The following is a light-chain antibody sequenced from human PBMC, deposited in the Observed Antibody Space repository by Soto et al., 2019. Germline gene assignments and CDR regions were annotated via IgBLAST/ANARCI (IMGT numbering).Light chain of an antibody. CDR3: QQYCQQYGSSPPSWT. V-gene: IGKV3-20*01. CDR2: GAS. CDR1: QTVSSSY. J-gene: IGKJ1*01. Sequence: ETVLTQSPGTLSLSPGERATLSCRASQTVSSSYLAWYQQKPGQAPRLLIYGASSRATGIPDRFSGSGSGTDFTLTISRLEPEDFAVYCCQQYCQQYGSSPPSWTFGQGTRVEIK.